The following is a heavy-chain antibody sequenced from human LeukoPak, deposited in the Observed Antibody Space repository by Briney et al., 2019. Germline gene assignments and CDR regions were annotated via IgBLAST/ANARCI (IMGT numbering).Heavy chain of an antibody. V-gene: IGHV6-1*01. Sequence: SQTLSLTCAISGDSVSSNSAAWNWIRQSPSRGLEWLGRAYYRSKWYNDYEVSVKSRITITPDTSKNQFSLQLNSMTPEDTAVYFCARDRLWVMDYWGQGTLVTVSS. D-gene: IGHD3-16*01. CDR2: AYYRSKWYN. J-gene: IGHJ4*02. CDR3: ARDRLWVMDY. CDR1: GDSVSSNSAA.